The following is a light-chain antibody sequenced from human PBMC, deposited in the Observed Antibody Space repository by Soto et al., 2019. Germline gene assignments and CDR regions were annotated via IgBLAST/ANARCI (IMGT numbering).Light chain of an antibody. CDR1: QSLLHSNGYNY. CDR3: MQALQPPLT. J-gene: IGKJ5*01. Sequence: DIVMTQSPLSLPVTPGEPASISCRSSQSLLHSNGYNYLDWYVQKPGQSPRLLFYLGSTRVSGVPDRFSGSGSGTDFTLKISRVEADDVGVYYCMQALQPPLTFGQGARLEIK. V-gene: IGKV2-28*01. CDR2: LGS.